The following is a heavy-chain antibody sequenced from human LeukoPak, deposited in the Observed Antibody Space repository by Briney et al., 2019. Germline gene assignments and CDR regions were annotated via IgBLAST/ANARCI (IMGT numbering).Heavy chain of an antibody. D-gene: IGHD6-13*01. Sequence: GGSLRLSCAASGFTFSSYAMSWVRQAPGKGLEWVSAISGSGGSTYYADSVKGRFTISRDNSKNTLYLQMNSLRAEDTAVYYCAKIKRRIAAAVAYFDYWGQGTLVTVSS. CDR1: GFTFSSYA. CDR2: ISGSGGST. J-gene: IGHJ4*02. V-gene: IGHV3-23*01. CDR3: AKIKRRIAAAVAYFDY.